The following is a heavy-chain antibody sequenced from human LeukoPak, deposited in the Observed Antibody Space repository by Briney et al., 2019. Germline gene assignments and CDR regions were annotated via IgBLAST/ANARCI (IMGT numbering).Heavy chain of an antibody. CDR3: ARATIRNWFDP. D-gene: IGHD3-3*02. CDR1: GYSISSDYY. Sequence: SETLSLTCGVSGYSISSDYYWCCIRQPPGKGREWIGTIYHSGSTYYNSSLKGRVTMSVDTSMNQFSLNLNSVTAADTAVYYCARATIRNWFDPWGQGTLVTVSS. V-gene: IGHV4-38-2*01. CDR2: IYHSGST. J-gene: IGHJ5*02.